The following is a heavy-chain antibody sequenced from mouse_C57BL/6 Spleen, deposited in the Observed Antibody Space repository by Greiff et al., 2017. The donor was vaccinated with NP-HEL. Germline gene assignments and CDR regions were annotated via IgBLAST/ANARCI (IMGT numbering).Heavy chain of an antibody. V-gene: IGHV1-82*01. CDR1: GYAFSSSW. J-gene: IGHJ3*01. CDR2: IYPGDGDT. Sequence: VQLQQSGPELVKPGASVKISCKASGYAFSSSWMNWVKQRPGKGLEWIGRIYPGDGDTTYNGKFKGKATLTADKSSSTAYMQLSSLTSEDSAVYFCARNSFAYWGQGTLVTVSA. CDR3: ARNSFAY.